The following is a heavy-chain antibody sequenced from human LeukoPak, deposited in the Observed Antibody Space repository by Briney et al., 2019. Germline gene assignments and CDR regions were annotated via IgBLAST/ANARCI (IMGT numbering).Heavy chain of an antibody. J-gene: IGHJ6*03. CDR3: ARDSGDIVVVPAAIRQDYYYYYYMDV. Sequence: SVKVSCKASGGTFSSYAISWVRQAPGQGLEWMGGIIPIFGTANYAQKFQGRVTITADESTSTAYMELSSLRSEDTAVYYCARDSGDIVVVPAAIRQDYYYYYYMDVWGKGTTVTVSS. V-gene: IGHV1-69*13. CDR2: IIPIFGTA. CDR1: GGTFSSYA. D-gene: IGHD2-2*02.